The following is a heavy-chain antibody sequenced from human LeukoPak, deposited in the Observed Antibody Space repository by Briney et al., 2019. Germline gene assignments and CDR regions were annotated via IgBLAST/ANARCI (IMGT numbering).Heavy chain of an antibody. V-gene: IGHV4-4*07. D-gene: IGHD3-22*01. Sequence: PSETLSLTCTVSGGSISSYYWSWIRQPAGKGLEWIGRIYTSGSTNYNPSLKSRVTMSVDTFKNQFSLKLSSVTAADTAVYYCARDRTYYYDSSAFDPWGQGTLVTVSS. CDR2: IYTSGST. CDR3: ARDRTYYYDSSAFDP. CDR1: GGSISSYY. J-gene: IGHJ5*02.